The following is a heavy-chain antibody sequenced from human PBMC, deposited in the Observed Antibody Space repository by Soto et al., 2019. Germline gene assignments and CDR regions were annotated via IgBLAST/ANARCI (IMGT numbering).Heavy chain of an antibody. CDR3: ALEPTVTAGFDY. D-gene: IGHD2-21*02. Sequence: QVQMVQSGAEVKKPGASVKVSCKASGHTFTGHHMHWVRQDPGQGLEWMGLIDLDIGDTKYAQNLQGRVTSTSDTSITTAYMELRGLRSDDTAVYYCALEPTVTAGFDYWGQGTLVTVSS. J-gene: IGHJ4*02. CDR1: GHTFTGHH. CDR2: IDLDIGDT. V-gene: IGHV1-2*02.